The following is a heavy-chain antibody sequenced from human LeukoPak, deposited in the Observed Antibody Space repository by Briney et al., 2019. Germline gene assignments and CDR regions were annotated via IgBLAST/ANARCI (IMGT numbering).Heavy chain of an antibody. CDR3: ARDGYTRSSYFDY. J-gene: IGHJ4*02. V-gene: IGHV4-31*03. Sequence: SQTLSLPCTVSGDSFSRGTFHCTWIRQHPAEVLEWIGCMSYIRRPYYNPSVTSRVTISVDTSKNQFALNLSDMTAAGTVVYYCARDGYTRSSYFDYWGQGTLVTVSS. D-gene: IGHD6-6*01. CDR2: MSYIRRP. CDR1: GDSFSRGTFH.